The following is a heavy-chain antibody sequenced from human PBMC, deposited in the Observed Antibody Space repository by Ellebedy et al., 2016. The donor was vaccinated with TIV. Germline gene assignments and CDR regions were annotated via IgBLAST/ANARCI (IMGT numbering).Heavy chain of an antibody. CDR1: GFTFSSYA. CDR2: ISYDGSNK. Sequence: GESLKISCAASGFTFSSYAMHWVRQAPGQGLEWVAVISYDGSNKYYADSVKGRFTISRDNSKNTLYLQMNSLRAEDTAVYYCARDRVIFRASYYFDYWGQGTLVTVSS. D-gene: IGHD3-16*02. J-gene: IGHJ4*02. V-gene: IGHV3-30*01. CDR3: ARDRVIFRASYYFDY.